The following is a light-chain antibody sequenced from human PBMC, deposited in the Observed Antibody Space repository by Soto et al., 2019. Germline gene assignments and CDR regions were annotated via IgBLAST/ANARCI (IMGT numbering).Light chain of an antibody. Sequence: DIQMTQSPSSLSASVGDRVTITCRASQGISSYLAWYQQKPGKAPKLLISAASTLQSGVPSRLSGSGSGTDFTLTISSLQPEDFATYYCQQFKSYPLTFGGGTKVDIK. V-gene: IGKV1-9*01. J-gene: IGKJ4*01. CDR1: QGISSY. CDR2: AAS. CDR3: QQFKSYPLT.